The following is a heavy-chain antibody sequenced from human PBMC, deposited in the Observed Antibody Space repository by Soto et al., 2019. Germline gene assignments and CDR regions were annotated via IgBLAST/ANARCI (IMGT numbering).Heavy chain of an antibody. V-gene: IGHV4-39*01. Sequence: SETLSLTCTVSGGSISSNNYYWGWIRQPPGKGLEWIGSVYYSGSNYYNPSLKSRVTISLDTSKNQFSLKLSSVTAADAAVYYCARAWGGNVFDYWGQGTLVTVSS. CDR2: VYYSGSN. CDR1: GGSISSNNYY. J-gene: IGHJ4*02. D-gene: IGHD3-16*01. CDR3: ARAWGGNVFDY.